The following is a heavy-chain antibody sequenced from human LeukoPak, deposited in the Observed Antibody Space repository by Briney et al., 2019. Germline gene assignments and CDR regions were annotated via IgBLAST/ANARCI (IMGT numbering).Heavy chain of an antibody. CDR3: ARLPCTSVSCSVAFDS. CDR2: IYGGDSDT. Sequence: GESLKISCKGSGYSFTTYWIAWVRQMPGKGLEWMGSIYGGDSDTKYSAPFQGQVLISVDKSINTAYLQWGSLTATDTAFYYCARLPCTSVSCSVAFDSWGQGTLVTVSS. CDR1: GYSFTTYW. D-gene: IGHD2-8*01. J-gene: IGHJ4*02. V-gene: IGHV5-51*01.